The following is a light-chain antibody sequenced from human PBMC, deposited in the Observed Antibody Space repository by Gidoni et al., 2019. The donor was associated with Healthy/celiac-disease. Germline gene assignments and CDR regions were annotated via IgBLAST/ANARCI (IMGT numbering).Light chain of an antibody. CDR2: GES. Sequence: EIVFTHSPGTLSLSPGERATLSCRASQSVSSSYLAWYQQKPGQPPRLLIYGESSRATGIPDRFRGGGSGKDFTPTTSRLEPEDFAVYYCQRYGSSPRTFGRGTKVEIK. CDR3: QRYGSSPRT. V-gene: IGKV3-20*01. J-gene: IGKJ1*01. CDR1: QSVSSSY.